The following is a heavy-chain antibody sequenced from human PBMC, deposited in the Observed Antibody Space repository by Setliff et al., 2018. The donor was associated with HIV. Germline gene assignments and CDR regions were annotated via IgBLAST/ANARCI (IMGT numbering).Heavy chain of an antibody. CDR2: ISSSGNFI. J-gene: IGHJ4*02. V-gene: IGHV3-21*01. D-gene: IGHD2-15*01. CDR1: GFIFNAYT. Sequence: GGSLRLSCAASGFIFNAYTMVWVRQAPGKGLEWVSSISSSGNFIYYTDSVKGRFTSSRDNAKNSLFLQMDSLRGEDTAVYYCARDPYWAPPKYFDYWGQGTLVTVSS. CDR3: ARDPYWAPPKYFDY.